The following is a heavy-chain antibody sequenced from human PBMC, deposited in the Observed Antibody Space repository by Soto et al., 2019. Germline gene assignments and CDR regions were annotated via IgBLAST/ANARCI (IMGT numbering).Heavy chain of an antibody. Sequence: QVQLQESGPGLVKPSETLSLTCTVSGGSISSYYWSWIRQPPGKGLECIGYIYYSGSTHYNPSLKRRVTKAVDTTKNQFPLNLSSVTAADTAVYYCARGHFKYSSSWATFPGRLGDWGQGTLVTVSS. CDR2: IYYSGST. CDR1: GGSISSYY. J-gene: IGHJ4*02. CDR3: ARGHFKYSSSWATFPGRLGD. V-gene: IGHV4-59*01. D-gene: IGHD6-13*01.